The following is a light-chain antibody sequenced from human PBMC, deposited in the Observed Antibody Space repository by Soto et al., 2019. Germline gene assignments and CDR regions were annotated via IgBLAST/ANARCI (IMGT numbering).Light chain of an antibody. V-gene: IGKV3-15*01. Sequence: EIVMTQSPATLFVSPGERATLSCRASQSVSSNLAWYQQKPGQAPRLLIFGASTRATGIPARFSGSGSGTEFTLTISSLQSEDFAVYYCQQYNTWPPITFGPGTRLDIK. CDR2: GAS. J-gene: IGKJ5*01. CDR1: QSVSSN. CDR3: QQYNTWPPIT.